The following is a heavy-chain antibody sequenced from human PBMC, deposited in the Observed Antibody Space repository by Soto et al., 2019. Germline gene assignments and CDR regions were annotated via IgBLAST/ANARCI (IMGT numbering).Heavy chain of an antibody. V-gene: IGHV4-39*01. Sequence: PSETLSLTCTVSGGSISSGPYSWGWIRQPPGKGLEWIGTFYYSGSTNYNPSLESRVTISVDTSRNQFYLKVSSVTAADTAVYYCARLGGYCSSTSCYGHYTKDVWGQGPTVT. J-gene: IGHJ6*02. CDR1: GGSISSGPYS. CDR3: ARLGGYCSSTSCYGHYTKDV. CDR2: FYYSGST. D-gene: IGHD2-2*01.